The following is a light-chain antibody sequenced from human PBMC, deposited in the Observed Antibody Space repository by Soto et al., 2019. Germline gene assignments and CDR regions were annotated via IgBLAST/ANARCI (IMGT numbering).Light chain of an antibody. Sequence: EIVMTQSPATLSVSPGERATLSCRPSQSVSSNLAWYQQKPGQAPRLLIYGASTRATGIPARFSGSGSGPEFTLTVSSLQSEDFAVYYCQQYNDWPRTFGQGTKVEFK. CDR3: QQYNDWPRT. V-gene: IGKV3-15*01. CDR2: GAS. J-gene: IGKJ1*01. CDR1: QSVSSN.